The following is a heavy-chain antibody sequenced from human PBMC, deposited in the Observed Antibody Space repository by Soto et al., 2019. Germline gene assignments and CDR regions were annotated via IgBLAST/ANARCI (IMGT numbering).Heavy chain of an antibody. CDR1: GFTFSSYG. CDR2: ISYDGSNK. V-gene: IGHV3-30*03. Sequence: QVQLVESGGGVVQPGRSLRLSCAASGFTFSSYGMHWVRQAPGKGLEWVAVISYDGSNKYYADSVKGRFTISRDNSKNTLYLQMNSLRAEDTAVYYCATDLRNVVVAAPFDYWGQGTLVPVSS. J-gene: IGHJ4*02. CDR3: ATDLRNVVVAAPFDY. D-gene: IGHD2-15*01.